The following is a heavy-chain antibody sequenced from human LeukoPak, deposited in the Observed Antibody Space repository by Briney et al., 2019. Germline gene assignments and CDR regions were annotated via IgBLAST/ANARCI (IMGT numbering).Heavy chain of an antibody. CDR3: ARGAAAGYMDY. Sequence: SETLSLTRTVSGGSISSYYWSWIRQPPGKGLEWIGYIYYSGSTNYNPSLKSRVTISVDTSKDQFSLKLSSVTAADTAVYYCARGAAAGYMDYWGQGTLVTVSS. CDR2: IYYSGST. D-gene: IGHD6-13*01. CDR1: GGSISSYY. V-gene: IGHV4-59*01. J-gene: IGHJ4*02.